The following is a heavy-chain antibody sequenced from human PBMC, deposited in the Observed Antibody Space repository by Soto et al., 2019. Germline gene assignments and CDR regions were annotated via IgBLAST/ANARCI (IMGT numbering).Heavy chain of an antibody. CDR3: AKASPYYYDSSGYYYWGYYYYGMDV. CDR2: ISYDGRNK. V-gene: IGHV3-30*18. D-gene: IGHD3-22*01. Sequence: PGGSLRLSCAASGFTFSNYAMHWVRQAPGKGPEWVAAISYDGRNKYYADSVKGRFTISRDNSKNTLYLQMSSLRAEDTAVYYCAKASPYYYDSSGYYYWGYYYYGMDVWGQGTTVTVSS. J-gene: IGHJ6*02. CDR1: GFTFSNYA.